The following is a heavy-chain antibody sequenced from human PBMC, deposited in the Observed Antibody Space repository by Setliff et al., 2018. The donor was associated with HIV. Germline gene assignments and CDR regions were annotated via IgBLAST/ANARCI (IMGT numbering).Heavy chain of an antibody. CDR3: ARHSSVRTWGRYYYYYYMDV. CDR2: IYYSGST. CDR1: GGSISSYY. D-gene: IGHD7-27*01. J-gene: IGHJ6*03. Sequence: SETLSLTCAVSGGSISSYYWSWIRQPPGKGLEWIGYIYYSGSTNYNPSLKSRITISVDTSKNQFSLKLSSVTAADTAVYYCARHSSVRTWGRYYYYYYMDVWGKGTTVTVSS. V-gene: IGHV4-59*08.